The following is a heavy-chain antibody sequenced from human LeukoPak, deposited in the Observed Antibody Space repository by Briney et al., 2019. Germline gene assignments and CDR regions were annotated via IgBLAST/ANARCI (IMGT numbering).Heavy chain of an antibody. V-gene: IGHV4-59*12. CDR3: ARDQQQLVVY. Sequence: PSETLSLTCTVSGGSISSYYWSWIRQPPGKGLEWIGSIYYSGSTYYNPSLKSRVTISVDTSKNQFSLKLSSVTAADTAVYYCARDQQQLVVYWGQGTLVTVSS. J-gene: IGHJ4*02. CDR1: GGSISSYY. CDR2: IYYSGST. D-gene: IGHD6-13*01.